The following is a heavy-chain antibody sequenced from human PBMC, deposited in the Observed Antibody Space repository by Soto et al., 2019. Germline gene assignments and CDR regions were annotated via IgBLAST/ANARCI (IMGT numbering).Heavy chain of an antibody. CDR2: IKQDGSEK. V-gene: IGHV3-7*01. J-gene: IGHJ6*03. CDR1: GFTFSSYW. D-gene: IGHD6-13*01. Sequence: PGGSLRLSCAASGFTFSSYWMSWVRQAPGKGLEWVANIKQDGSEKYYVDSVKGRFTISRDNAKNSLYLQMNSLRAEDTAVYYCARGSSWFYYYYYMDVWGKGTTVTVSS. CDR3: ARGSSWFYYYYYMDV.